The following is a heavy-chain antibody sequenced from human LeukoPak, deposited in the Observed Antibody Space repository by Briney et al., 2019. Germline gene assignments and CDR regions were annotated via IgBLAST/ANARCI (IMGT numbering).Heavy chain of an antibody. CDR2: IYSGGST. Sequence: GGSPRLSCAVSGFTVSSNYLNWVRQAPGKGLEWVSVIYSGGSTYYADSVKGRFTISRDNLRSTLFLQMNSLRAEDTAVYYCARERRYCSGDNCYSGSDYWGQGTLVTVSS. CDR1: GFTVSSNY. V-gene: IGHV3-53*01. J-gene: IGHJ4*02. CDR3: ARERRYCSGDNCYSGSDY. D-gene: IGHD2-15*01.